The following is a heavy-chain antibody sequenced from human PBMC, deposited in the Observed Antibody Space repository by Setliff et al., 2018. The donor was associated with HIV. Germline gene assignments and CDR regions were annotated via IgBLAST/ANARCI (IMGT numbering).Heavy chain of an antibody. V-gene: IGHV4-4*08. D-gene: IGHD3-10*01. CDR1: GGSINNYN. Sequence: SETLSLTCTVSGGSINNYNWSWIRQPPGKGLEWIGYIYPNGSPDYPSGNIVYNPSFRSRVTLSLDTSKNQVSLKLTSVTAADAAVYYCTGDYNSGSYRFDDWGQGTPVTVSS. J-gene: IGHJ4*02. CDR2: IYPNGSP. CDR3: TGDYNSGSYRFDD.